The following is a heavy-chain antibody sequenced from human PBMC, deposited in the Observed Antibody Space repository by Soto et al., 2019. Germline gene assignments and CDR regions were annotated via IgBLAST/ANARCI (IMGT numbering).Heavy chain of an antibody. CDR3: ARTGWPQSSYYFDY. D-gene: IGHD3-16*01. J-gene: IGHJ4*02. Sequence: GALSLSCAASGFSFSLFRMSWVRQTPGKGLEWVANINEDGSEKFFADSVKGRFTISRDNAKNSLSLQMNSLTADDTAVYYCARTGWPQSSYYFDYWGQGTLVTVSS. V-gene: IGHV3-7*03. CDR1: GFSFSLFR. CDR2: INEDGSEK.